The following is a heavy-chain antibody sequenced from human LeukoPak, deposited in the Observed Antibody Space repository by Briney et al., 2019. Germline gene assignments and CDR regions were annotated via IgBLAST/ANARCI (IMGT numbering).Heavy chain of an antibody. D-gene: IGHD1-26*01. J-gene: IGHJ4*02. Sequence: SETLSLTCTVSGGSISSGSYYWTWIRQPAGKGLEWIGRIYTSGSPDYNPSLKSRVTISLDTSKNKFSLKLTSVTAADTAVYYCARERPLVGAYYFDYWGQGTLVTVSS. V-gene: IGHV4-61*02. CDR3: ARERPLVGAYYFDY. CDR1: GGSISSGSYY. CDR2: IYTSGSP.